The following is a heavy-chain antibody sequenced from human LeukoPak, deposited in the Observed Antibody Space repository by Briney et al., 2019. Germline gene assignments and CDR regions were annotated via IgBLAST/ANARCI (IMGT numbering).Heavy chain of an antibody. Sequence: ASVKVSCKASGYTFTGYYMHWVRQAPGQGLEWMGWINPNSGGTNYAQKFQGRVTVTRDTSISTAYMELSRLRSDDTAVYYCARGLRAAGIRYYYMDVWGKGTTVTISS. CDR1: GYTFTGYY. CDR2: INPNSGGT. D-gene: IGHD6-13*01. V-gene: IGHV1-2*02. CDR3: ARGLRAAGIRYYYMDV. J-gene: IGHJ6*03.